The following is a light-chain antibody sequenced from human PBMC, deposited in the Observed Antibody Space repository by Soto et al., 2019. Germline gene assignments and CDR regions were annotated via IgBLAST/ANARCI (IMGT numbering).Light chain of an antibody. Sequence: EIVMTQSPATLSVSPGEGATLSCRASQSVSGNLAWYQQKPGQAPRLLIYDASTRATGIPARFSGSGSGTEFTLTISGLRSEDFAVYYCQQYNNWPPGTFGQGTKVEIK. CDR3: QQYNNWPPGT. CDR2: DAS. V-gene: IGKV3-15*01. CDR1: QSVSGN. J-gene: IGKJ1*01.